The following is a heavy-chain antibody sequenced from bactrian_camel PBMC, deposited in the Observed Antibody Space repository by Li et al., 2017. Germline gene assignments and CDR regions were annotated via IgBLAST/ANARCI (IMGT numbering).Heavy chain of an antibody. CDR3: ATESTWSSYCWGFD. Sequence: VQLVESGGGLVQPGGSLRLSCAASGFSFSSYAMIWVRQAPGKGLEWVSTINSGGGSTYYADSVKGRFTISVDDAGLYLQMNRLASEDTAMYYCATESTWSSYCWGFDGGQGTQVTVS. D-gene: IGHD5*01. J-gene: IGHJ4*01. CDR2: INSGGGST. V-gene: IGHV3S31*01. CDR1: GFSFSSYA.